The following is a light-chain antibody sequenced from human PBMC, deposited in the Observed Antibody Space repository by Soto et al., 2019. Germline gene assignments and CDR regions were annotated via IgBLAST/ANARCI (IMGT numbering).Light chain of an antibody. CDR2: GAS. Sequence: IVMTQSPDSLAASLGERATINCKSSQSLFYSYNNYNYLAWYQQKPGQAPRLLIYGASTRATAIPARFSGSGSGTEFTLTISSLQSEDFAVYYCQQYDNWPPWTFGQGTKVDIK. CDR1: QSLFYSYNNYNY. CDR3: QQYDNWPPWT. V-gene: IGKV4-1*01. J-gene: IGKJ1*01.